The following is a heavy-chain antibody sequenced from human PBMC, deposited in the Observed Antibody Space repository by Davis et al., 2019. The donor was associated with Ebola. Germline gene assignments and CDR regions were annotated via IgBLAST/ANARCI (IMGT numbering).Heavy chain of an antibody. CDR3: AKHPYPKKYGDYLNWFDP. J-gene: IGHJ5*02. CDR1: GFTFSSYA. CDR2: IGGSGGST. V-gene: IGHV3-23*01. Sequence: GESLKISCAASGFTFSSYAMSWVRQAPGKGLEWVSAIGGSGGSTYYADSVKGRFTISRDNSTNTLYLQMNSLRGEDTDVYYCAKHPYPKKYGDYLNWFDPWGQGTRSPSPQ. D-gene: IGHD4-17*01.